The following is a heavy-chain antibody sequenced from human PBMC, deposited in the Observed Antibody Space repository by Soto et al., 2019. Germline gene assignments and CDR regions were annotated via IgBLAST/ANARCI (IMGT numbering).Heavy chain of an antibody. CDR3: ARGDSGYGSSTWFDP. V-gene: IGHV4-59*01. D-gene: IGHD3-10*01. CDR2: IYYSGST. J-gene: IGHJ5*02. CDR1: GGSISSYY. Sequence: QVQLQESGPGLVKPSETLSLTCTVSGGSISSYYWSWIRQPPGKGLEWIGYIYYSGSTNYNPSLKRRVTISVDTSKNQFSLKLSSVTAADTAVYYCARGDSGYGSSTWFDPWGQGTLVTVSS.